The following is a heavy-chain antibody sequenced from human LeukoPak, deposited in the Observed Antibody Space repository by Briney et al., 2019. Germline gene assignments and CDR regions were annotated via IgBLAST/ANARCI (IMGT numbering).Heavy chain of an antibody. D-gene: IGHD3-10*01. CDR1: GGSISSSNW. J-gene: IGHJ4*02. CDR2: IYHSGST. CDR3: ARADYYGSGSYYLDY. V-gene: IGHV4-4*02. Sequence: SGTLSLTCAVSGGSISSSNWWCWVRQPPGKGLEWIGEIYHSGSTNYNPSLKSRVTISVDTSKNQFSLKLSSVTAADTAVYYCARADYYGSGSYYLDYWGQGTLVTVSS.